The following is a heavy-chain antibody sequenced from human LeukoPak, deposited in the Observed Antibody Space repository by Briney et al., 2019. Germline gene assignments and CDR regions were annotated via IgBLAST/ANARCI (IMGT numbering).Heavy chain of an antibody. CDR2: ISAYNGNT. CDR1: GYTFTSYG. J-gene: IGHJ4*02. Sequence: ASVKVSCKASGYTFTSYGISWVRQAPGQGLEWMGWISAYNGNTNYAQKLQGRVTMTTDTSTSTAYMELRSLRSDDTAVYYCARVARYYDSSGYYGYWGQGTLVTVSS. D-gene: IGHD3-22*01. V-gene: IGHV1-18*01. CDR3: ARVARYYDSSGYYGY.